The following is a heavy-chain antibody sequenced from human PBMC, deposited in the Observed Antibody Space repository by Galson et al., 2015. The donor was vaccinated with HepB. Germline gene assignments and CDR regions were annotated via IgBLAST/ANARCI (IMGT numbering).Heavy chain of an antibody. J-gene: IGHJ3*02. CDR1: GFAFSSYG. D-gene: IGHD5-24*01. Sequence: SLRLSCAASGFAFSSYGIHWVRQAPGKGLEWVALQSYDGSNKYYADSVKGRFTISRDKSKNTLYLQMNSLRAEDTAVYYCAKERSRDGYNDAFDIWGQGTMVTVSS. CDR3: AKERSRDGYNDAFDI. CDR2: QSYDGSNK. V-gene: IGHV3-30*18.